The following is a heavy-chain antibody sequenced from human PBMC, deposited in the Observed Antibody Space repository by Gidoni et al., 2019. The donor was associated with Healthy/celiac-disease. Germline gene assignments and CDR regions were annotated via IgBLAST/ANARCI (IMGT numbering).Heavy chain of an antibody. Sequence: QLQLQESGPGLVKPSETLSLTCTVSGGSLSSSSYYWGWIRQPPGKGLEWIGSIYYSGSTYYNPSLKSRVTISVDTSKNQVSLKLSSVTAADTAVYYCARHLVGWPAFDPWGQGTLVTVSS. D-gene: IGHD6-6*01. V-gene: IGHV4-39*01. CDR2: IYYSGST. CDR1: GGSLSSSSYY. J-gene: IGHJ5*02. CDR3: ARHLVGWPAFDP.